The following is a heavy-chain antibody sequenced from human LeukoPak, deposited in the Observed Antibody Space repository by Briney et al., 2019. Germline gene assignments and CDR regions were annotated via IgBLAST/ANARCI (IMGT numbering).Heavy chain of an antibody. V-gene: IGHV4-59*01. Sequence: PSETLSLTCTVSGGSLSSYYWSWVRQPPGKGLEGIGYIYYSGSTNYNPSLTSRGTISVDTSKNQFSLKLSSVTAADTAVYYCAGTYHLYWFDLWGQGTLVTVSS. J-gene: IGHJ5*02. CDR2: IYYSGST. D-gene: IGHD1-1*01. CDR3: AGTYHLYWFDL. CDR1: GGSLSSYY.